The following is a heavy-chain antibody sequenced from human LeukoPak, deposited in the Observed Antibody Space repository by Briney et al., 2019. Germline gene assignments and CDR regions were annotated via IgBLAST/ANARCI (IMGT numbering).Heavy chain of an antibody. CDR2: IRYDGSNK. J-gene: IGHJ3*02. D-gene: IGHD6-19*01. CDR3: AKDSGQWLLTFDI. V-gene: IGHV3-30*02. Sequence: PGGSLRLSCAASGFTFSSYGMHWVRQAPGKGLEWVAFIRYDGSNKYYADSVKGRFTISRDNFKNTLYLQMNSLRAEDTAVYYCAKDSGQWLLTFDIWGQGTMVTVSS. CDR1: GFTFSSYG.